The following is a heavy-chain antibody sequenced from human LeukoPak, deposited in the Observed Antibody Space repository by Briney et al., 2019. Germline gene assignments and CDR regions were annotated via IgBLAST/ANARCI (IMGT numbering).Heavy chain of an antibody. J-gene: IGHJ4*02. D-gene: IGHD2-15*01. CDR3: ARDVAGYCSGGSCHDY. CDR2: IIPILGIA. V-gene: IGHV1-69*04. CDR1: GGTFSSYA. Sequence: SVKVSCKASGGTFSSYAISWVRQAPGQGLEWMGRIIPILGIANYAQKFQGRVTITADKSTSTAYMELSSLRSEDTAVYYCARDVAGYCSGGSCHDYWGQGTLVTVSS.